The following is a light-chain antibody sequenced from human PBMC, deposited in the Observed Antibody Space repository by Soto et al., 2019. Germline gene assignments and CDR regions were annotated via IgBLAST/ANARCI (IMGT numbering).Light chain of an antibody. CDR1: QSMGTW. Sequence: DIQMTQSASTLSASVGDRVTITCRASQSMGTWLAWYQQKPGKAPKVLIHKASSLESGVPSRFSGSGSGTEFTLTISSLQPDDFATYYCQQYNIYPYTFGQGTKVEIK. CDR2: KAS. CDR3: QQYNIYPYT. V-gene: IGKV1-5*03. J-gene: IGKJ2*01.